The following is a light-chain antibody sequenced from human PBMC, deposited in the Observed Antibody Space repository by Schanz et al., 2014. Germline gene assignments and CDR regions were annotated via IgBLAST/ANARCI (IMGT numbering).Light chain of an antibody. CDR2: EVT. CDR1: SSDIGGYNF. CDR3: CSYAGSSTPYV. V-gene: IGLV2-8*01. J-gene: IGLJ1*01. Sequence: QSDLTQPPSASGSPGQSVTISCTGTSSDIGGYNFVSWYQQHPGEAPKLMMYEVTKRPSGVPDRFSGSKSGNTASLTISGLQAEDEADYYCCSYAGSSTPYVFGTGTKLTVL.